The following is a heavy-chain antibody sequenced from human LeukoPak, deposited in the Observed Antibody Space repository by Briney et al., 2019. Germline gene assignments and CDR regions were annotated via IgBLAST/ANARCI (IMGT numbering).Heavy chain of an antibody. V-gene: IGHV1-2*02. D-gene: IGHD1-1*01. CDR3: ARTPSQRTTTRWFDP. J-gene: IGHJ5*02. CDR1: GYTFTGYY. Sequence: ASVKVSCKASGYTFTGYYMHWVRQAPGQGLEWMGWINPNSGGTNYAQKFQGRVTMTRDTSISTAYMELSRLRSDDTAVYYCARTPSQRTTTRWFDPWGQGTLVTVSS. CDR2: INPNSGGT.